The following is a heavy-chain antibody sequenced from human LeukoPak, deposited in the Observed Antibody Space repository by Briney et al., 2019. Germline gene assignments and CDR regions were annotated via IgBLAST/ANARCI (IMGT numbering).Heavy chain of an antibody. J-gene: IGHJ6*03. Sequence: SETLSLTCTVSGGSISSYYWSWIRQPPGKGLEWIGHIYYSGSTNYNPSLKSRVTISVDTSKKQFSLKLSSVTAADTAVYYCARAPNTIFGVVSLRSPYYMDVWGKGTTVTVSS. CDR3: ARAPNTIFGVVSLRSPYYMDV. CDR1: GGSISSYY. D-gene: IGHD3-3*01. V-gene: IGHV4-59*01. CDR2: IYYSGST.